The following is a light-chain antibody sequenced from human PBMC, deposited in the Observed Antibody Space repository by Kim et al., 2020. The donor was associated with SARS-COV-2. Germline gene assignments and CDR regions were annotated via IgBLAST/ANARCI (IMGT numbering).Light chain of an antibody. Sequence: SVALGQTARIPCGGNNIGTKNVHWFQPKPGQAPVLVICGDSNRPSGIPERFSGSNSGNTATLTISRAQPGDEADYYCQVWDSSTGVFGGGTQLTVL. CDR1: NIGTKN. CDR3: QVWDSSTGV. CDR2: GDS. J-gene: IGLJ3*02. V-gene: IGLV3-9*01.